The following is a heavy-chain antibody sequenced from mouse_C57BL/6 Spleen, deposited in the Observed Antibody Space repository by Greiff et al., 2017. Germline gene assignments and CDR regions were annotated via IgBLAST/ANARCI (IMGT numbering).Heavy chain of an antibody. V-gene: IGHV1-55*01. Sequence: VQLQQPGAELVKPGASVKMSCKASGYTFTSYWITWVKQRPGQGLEWIGDIYPGSGSTNYNEKFKSKATLTVDTSSSTAYMQLSSLTSEDSAVYYCAKMWSYYYGSSWNYFDYWGQGTTLTVSS. CDR1: GYTFTSYW. J-gene: IGHJ2*01. D-gene: IGHD1-1*01. CDR3: AKMWSYYYGSSWNYFDY. CDR2: IYPGSGST.